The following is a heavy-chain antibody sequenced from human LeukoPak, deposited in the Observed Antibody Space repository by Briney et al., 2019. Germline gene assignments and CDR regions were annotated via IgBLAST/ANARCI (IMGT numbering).Heavy chain of an antibody. D-gene: IGHD1-1*01. V-gene: IGHV4-4*07. CDR3: ARGGFPWTGGYFQH. CDR1: GGSISSYY. CDR2: IYTSGST. Sequence: SETLSLTCTVSGGSISSYYWSWIRQPAGKGLEGSGRIYTSGSTNYNPSLKSRVTMSVDTSKNQFSLKLSSVTAADAAVYYCARGGFPWTGGYFQHWGQGTLVTVSS. J-gene: IGHJ1*01.